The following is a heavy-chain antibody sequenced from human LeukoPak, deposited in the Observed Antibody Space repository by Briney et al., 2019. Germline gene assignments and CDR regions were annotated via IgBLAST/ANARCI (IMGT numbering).Heavy chain of an antibody. Sequence: SETLSLTCTVSGGSFSTSYWSWIRQPPGQGLEWIGYISISGSANYNPSLKSRVTISADTSKNQLSLNLSSVTAADSAVYYCARHAPGSRGDFDSWGQGTLVTVSA. CDR1: GGSFSTSY. V-gene: IGHV4-4*09. D-gene: IGHD2/OR15-2a*01. CDR2: ISISGSA. CDR3: ARHAPGSRGDFDS. J-gene: IGHJ4*02.